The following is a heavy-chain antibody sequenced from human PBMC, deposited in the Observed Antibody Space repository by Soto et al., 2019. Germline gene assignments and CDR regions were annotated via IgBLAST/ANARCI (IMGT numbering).Heavy chain of an antibody. CDR3: ARTRATVTTWDYYYYYMDV. CDR1: GYTFTSYD. Sequence: GASVKVCCKASGYTFTSYDINWVRQATGQGLEWMGWMNPNSGNTGYAQKFQGRVTMTRNTSISTAYMELSSLRSEDTAVYYCARTRATVTTWDYYYYYMDVWGKGTTVTVSS. V-gene: IGHV1-8*01. CDR2: MNPNSGNT. D-gene: IGHD4-17*01. J-gene: IGHJ6*03.